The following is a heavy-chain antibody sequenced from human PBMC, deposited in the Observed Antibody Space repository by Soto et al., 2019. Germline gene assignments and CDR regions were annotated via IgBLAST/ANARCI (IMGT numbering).Heavy chain of an antibody. CDR2: IYTSGST. J-gene: IGHJ5*02. Sequence: SETLSLTCTVSGGSISSYYWSWIRQPAGKELEWIGRIYTSGSTNYNPSLKSRVTMSVDTSKNQFSLKLSSVTAADTAVYYCARDGGYCTNGVCYTDWFDPWGQGTMVTVYS. CDR1: GGSISSYY. V-gene: IGHV4-4*07. D-gene: IGHD2-8*01. CDR3: ARDGGYCTNGVCYTDWFDP.